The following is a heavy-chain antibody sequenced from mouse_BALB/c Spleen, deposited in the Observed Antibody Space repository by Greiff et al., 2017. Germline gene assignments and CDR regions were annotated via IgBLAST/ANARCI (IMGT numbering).Heavy chain of an antibody. CDR1: GYSITSDYA. CDR2: ISYSGST. J-gene: IGHJ3*01. CDR3: ASPYYDYDDGYCAY. V-gene: IGHV3-2*02. D-gene: IGHD2-4*01. Sequence: EVMLVESGPGLVKPSQSLSLTCTVTGYSITSDYAWNWIRQFPGNKLEWMGYISYSGSTSYNPSLKSRISITRDTSKNQFFLQLNSVTTEDTATYYCASPYYDYDDGYCAYWGQGTLVTVSA.